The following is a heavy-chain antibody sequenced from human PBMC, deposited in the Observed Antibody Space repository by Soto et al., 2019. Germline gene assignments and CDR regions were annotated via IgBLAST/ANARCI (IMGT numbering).Heavy chain of an antibody. V-gene: IGHV3-33*01. CDR3: GREGSPYCGGDCYSYYFDY. J-gene: IGHJ4*02. Sequence: GGSLRLSCAASGFTFSSYGMHWVRQAPGKGLEWVAVIWYDGSNKYYADSVKGRFTISRDNSKNTQYLQMNSLRAEDTAVFFFGREGSPYCGGDCYSYYFDYWGQGTLVTVSS. CDR1: GFTFSSYG. D-gene: IGHD2-21*01. CDR2: IWYDGSNK.